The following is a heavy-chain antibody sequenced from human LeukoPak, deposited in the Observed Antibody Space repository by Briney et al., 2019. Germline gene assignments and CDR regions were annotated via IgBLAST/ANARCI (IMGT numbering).Heavy chain of an antibody. D-gene: IGHD3-22*01. CDR3: ARGPVTYYYDSSGYYFPYYFDY. J-gene: IGHJ4*02. CDR1: GGSFSGYY. Sequence: SETLSLTCAVYGGSFSGYYWSWIRQPPGKGLEWIGEINHSGSTNYNPSLKSRVTISVDRSKNQFSLKLSSVTAADTAVYYCARGPVTYYYDSSGYYFPYYFDYWGQGTLVTVSS. V-gene: IGHV4-34*01. CDR2: INHSGST.